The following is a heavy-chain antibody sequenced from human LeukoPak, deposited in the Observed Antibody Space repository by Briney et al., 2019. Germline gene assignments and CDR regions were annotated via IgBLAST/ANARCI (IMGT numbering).Heavy chain of an antibody. V-gene: IGHV3-30*02. Sequence: GGSLRLSCAASGFTFSSYGMHWVRQAPGKGLEWVAYIQYDGSNQQYADSVKGRFSISRDRSKNIPYLQMNSLRSEDTAVYYCAIGVHSGYDPFDYWGQGTLVTVSS. CDR1: GFTFSSYG. CDR2: IQYDGSNQ. CDR3: AIGVHSGYDPFDY. J-gene: IGHJ4*02. D-gene: IGHD5-12*01.